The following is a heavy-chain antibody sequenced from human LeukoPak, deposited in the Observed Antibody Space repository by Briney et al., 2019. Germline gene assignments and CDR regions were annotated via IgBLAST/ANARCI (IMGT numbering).Heavy chain of an antibody. CDR2: ISWNSGSI. V-gene: IGHV3-9*01. CDR3: AKDPSYTVTTTGTFDY. D-gene: IGHD4-17*01. J-gene: IGHJ4*02. Sequence: PGGSLRLSCAASGFTFDDYAMHWVRQAPGKGLEWVSGISWNSGSIGYADSVKGRFTFSRDNAKNSLYLQMNSLRAEDTALYYCAKDPSYTVTTTGTFDYWGQGTLVTVSS. CDR1: GFTFDDYA.